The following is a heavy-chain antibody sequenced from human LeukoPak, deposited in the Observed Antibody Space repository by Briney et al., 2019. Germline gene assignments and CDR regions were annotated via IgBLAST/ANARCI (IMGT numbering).Heavy chain of an antibody. Sequence: SETLSLTCTVSGGSISPYYWSWIRQSPGKELEYIGYIYYTGSTNYNPSLKSRVTISLDTSNNQFSLILSSVTAADTAVYYCTRGLRGGDYQLLPFGFWGQGTLVTVSS. J-gene: IGHJ4*02. CDR3: TRGLRGGDYQLLPFGF. CDR2: IYYTGST. D-gene: IGHD2-2*01. V-gene: IGHV4-59*01. CDR1: GGSISPYY.